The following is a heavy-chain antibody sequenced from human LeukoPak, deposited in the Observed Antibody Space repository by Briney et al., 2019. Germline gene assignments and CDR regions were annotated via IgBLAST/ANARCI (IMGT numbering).Heavy chain of an antibody. V-gene: IGHV3-21*01. Sequence: GGSLRLSCAASGFTFSSYSMNWVRQAPGKGLEWVSSISSSSSYIYYADSVKGRFTISRDNAKNSLYLQMNSLRAEDTAVYYCARDFFGSGDYYGMDVWGQGTTVTVSS. D-gene: IGHD3-10*01. CDR1: GFTFSSYS. CDR2: ISSSSSYI. J-gene: IGHJ6*02. CDR3: ARDFFGSGDYYGMDV.